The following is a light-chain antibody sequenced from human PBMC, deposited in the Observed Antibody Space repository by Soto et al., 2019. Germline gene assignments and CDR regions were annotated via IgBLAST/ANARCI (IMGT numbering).Light chain of an antibody. V-gene: IGLV2-14*01. CDR3: ASYTGSNTLL. CDR2: EVS. CDR1: SSDVGGYNY. J-gene: IGLJ2*01. Sequence: QSALTQPASVSGSPGQSITITCTGTSSDVGGYNYVSWYQQHPGKAPKLMLFEVSNRPSGVSNRCSGSKSDNTASLTISGLQAEDKADYYCASYTGSNTLLFGGGTKLTVL.